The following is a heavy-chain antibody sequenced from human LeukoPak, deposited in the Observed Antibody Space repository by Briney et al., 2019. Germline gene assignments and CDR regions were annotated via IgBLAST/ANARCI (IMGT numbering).Heavy chain of an antibody. J-gene: IGHJ4*02. CDR1: GYTFTNYY. Sequence: ASVKVSCKASGYTFTNYYMHWVRQGPGLGFEWMGWINPKSGGTSYPQKFQGRLTMTRDTSISTAYMELSRLGSDDTAVYYCVPSANYYYFDYWGQGTLVTVS. CDR2: INPKSGGT. D-gene: IGHD4/OR15-4a*01. V-gene: IGHV1-2*02. CDR3: VPSANYYYFDY.